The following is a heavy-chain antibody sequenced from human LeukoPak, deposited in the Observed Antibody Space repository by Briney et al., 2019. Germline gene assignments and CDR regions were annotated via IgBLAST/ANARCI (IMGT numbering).Heavy chain of an antibody. D-gene: IGHD3-10*01. V-gene: IGHV3-7*01. CDR1: GFTFNKYW. CDR2: IDQDDSQI. J-gene: IGHJ4*02. CDR3: ARGCYYSGTYYLSFFDY. Sequence: GGSLRLSCAASGFTFNKYWLTWVRQAPGKGLEWVANIDQDDSQIYYLESVEGRFTVTRDNAKNSLHLQMNSLRAEDTAIYYCARGCYYSGTYYLSFFDYWGQGTLVTVSS.